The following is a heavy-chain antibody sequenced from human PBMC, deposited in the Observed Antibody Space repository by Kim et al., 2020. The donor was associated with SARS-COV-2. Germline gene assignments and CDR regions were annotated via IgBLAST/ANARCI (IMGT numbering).Heavy chain of an antibody. Sequence: TYAEGFTGRFVFSLDTSVSTAYLQISSLKAEDTAVYYCASPTDRSDAFDIWGQGTMVTVSS. J-gene: IGHJ3*02. CDR3: ASPTDRSDAFDI. V-gene: IGHV7-4-1*02.